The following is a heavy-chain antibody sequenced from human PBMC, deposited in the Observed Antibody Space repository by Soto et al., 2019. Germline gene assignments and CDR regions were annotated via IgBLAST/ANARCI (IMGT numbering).Heavy chain of an antibody. D-gene: IGHD6-19*01. CDR3: AREDIAVAADY. Sequence: QVQLVESGGGVVQPGRSLRLSCSASGFTFSRCDMHWVRQAPGKGLEWVAVISFDGSNKYYADSVKGRFTISRDNSKNTLYLQMNSLRAEDTAVYYCAREDIAVAADYWGQGTLVTVSS. V-gene: IGHV3-30-3*01. CDR2: ISFDGSNK. CDR1: GFTFSRCD. J-gene: IGHJ4*02.